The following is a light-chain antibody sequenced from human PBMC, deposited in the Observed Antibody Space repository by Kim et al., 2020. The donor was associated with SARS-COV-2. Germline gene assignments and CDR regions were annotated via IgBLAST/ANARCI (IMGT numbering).Light chain of an antibody. CDR2: AAS. V-gene: IGKV1-8*01. J-gene: IGKJ1*01. Sequence: ASTGDRVTINCRASQGISSYLAWYQQKPGKAPKLLIYAASTLQSGVPSRFSGSGSGTDFTLTISCLQSEDFATYYCQQYYSYPRTFGQGTKVDIK. CDR1: QGISSY. CDR3: QQYYSYPRT.